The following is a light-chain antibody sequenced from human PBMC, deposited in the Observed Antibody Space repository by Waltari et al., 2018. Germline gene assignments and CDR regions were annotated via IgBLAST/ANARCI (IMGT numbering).Light chain of an antibody. CDR1: DIGRQS. CDR2: YDS. J-gene: IGLJ1*01. Sequence: SYVLTQPPSVAVAPGETARITCGGNDIGRQSVHGDQQKPGQAPVLVIYYDSDRPSGVPERFSGSNSGNTATLTISRVEAGDEADYYCQVWDSSSAHYVFGTGTKVTVL. CDR3: QVWDSSSAHYV. V-gene: IGLV3-21*04.